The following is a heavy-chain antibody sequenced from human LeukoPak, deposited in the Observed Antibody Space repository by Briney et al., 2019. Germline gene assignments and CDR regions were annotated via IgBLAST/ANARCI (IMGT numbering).Heavy chain of an antibody. D-gene: IGHD5-18*01. V-gene: IGHV3-9*01. Sequence: GGSLRLSCAASGFTFDDYAMHWVRQAPGKGLEWVSGISWNSGSIGYADSVKGRFTISRDNAKNSLYLQMNSLRAEDTAVYYCARDRRYGYYFDYWGQGILVTVSS. CDR1: GFTFDDYA. J-gene: IGHJ4*02. CDR3: ARDRRYGYYFDY. CDR2: ISWNSGSI.